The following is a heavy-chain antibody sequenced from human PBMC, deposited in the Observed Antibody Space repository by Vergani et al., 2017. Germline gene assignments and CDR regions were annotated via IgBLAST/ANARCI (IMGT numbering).Heavy chain of an antibody. CDR1: GFTFSSYS. J-gene: IGHJ6*02. V-gene: IGHV3-48*01. Sequence: EVQLVESGGGLVQPGGSLRLSCAASGFTFSSYSMNWVRQAPGKGLEWVSYISSSSSTIYYADSVKGRFTISRDNAKNSLYLQMNSLRAEDTAVYYCARDSPQLWQVNDYGMDVWGQGTTVTVSS. D-gene: IGHD5-18*01. CDR2: ISSSSSTI. CDR3: ARDSPQLWQVNDYGMDV.